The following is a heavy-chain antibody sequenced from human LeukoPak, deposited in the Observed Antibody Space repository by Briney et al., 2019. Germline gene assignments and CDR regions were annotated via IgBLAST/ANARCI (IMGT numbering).Heavy chain of an antibody. CDR2: ISGSGGST. CDR1: GFTFSSYA. V-gene: IGHV3-23*01. CDR3: ASGYSGSCFTY. J-gene: IGHJ4*02. Sequence: PGGPLRLSCAASGFTFSSYAMSWVRQAPGKGLEWVSAISGSGGSTYYVDSVKGRFTISRDNSKNTLYLQMNSLRAEDTAVYYCASGYSGSCFTYWGQGTLVTVSS. D-gene: IGHD1-26*01.